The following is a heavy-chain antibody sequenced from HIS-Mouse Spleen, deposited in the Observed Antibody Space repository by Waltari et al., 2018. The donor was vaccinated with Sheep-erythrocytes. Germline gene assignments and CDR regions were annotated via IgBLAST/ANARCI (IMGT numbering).Heavy chain of an antibody. J-gene: IGHJ4*02. CDR2: INHSGRT. CDR3: ARVRTRYSGHLDY. V-gene: IGHV4-34*01. Sequence: QVQLQQWGAGLLKPSETLSLTCAVYGGSFSGYYWSWIRQPPGKGLGWIGEINHSGRTNSNPSLKSRVTISVDTSKNQFSLKLSSVTAADTAVYYCARVRTRYSGHLDYWGQGTLVTVSS. CDR1: GGSFSGYY. D-gene: IGHD3-10*01.